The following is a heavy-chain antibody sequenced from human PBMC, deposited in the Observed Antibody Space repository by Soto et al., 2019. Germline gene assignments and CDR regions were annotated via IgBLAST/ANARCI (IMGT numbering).Heavy chain of an antibody. Sequence: GGSLRLSCAASGFTFSSYGMHWVRQAPGKGLEWVAVISYDGSNKYYADSVKGRFTISRDNSKNKLYLQMNSLRAEDTAVYYCAKGLDLDYWGQGTLVTVSS. V-gene: IGHV3-30*18. CDR3: AKGLDLDY. CDR1: GFTFSSYG. CDR2: ISYDGSNK. J-gene: IGHJ4*02.